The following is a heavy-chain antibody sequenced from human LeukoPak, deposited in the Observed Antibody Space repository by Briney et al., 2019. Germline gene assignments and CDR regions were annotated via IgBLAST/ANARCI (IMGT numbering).Heavy chain of an antibody. CDR2: INPNTGTT. D-gene: IGHD3-16*01. J-gene: IGHJ4*02. CDR3: ARGFAAWYFDY. Sequence: ASVKVSCKASGYTFASYFIDWVRQAPGQGLEWMGRINPNTGTTKYAQKFQGGVTMTGDTSTNTVYMELRNLISEDTAVYYCARGFAAWYFDYWGQGTLVTVSS. CDR1: GYTFASYF. V-gene: IGHV1-46*01.